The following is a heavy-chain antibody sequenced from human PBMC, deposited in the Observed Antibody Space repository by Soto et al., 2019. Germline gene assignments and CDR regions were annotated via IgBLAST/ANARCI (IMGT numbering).Heavy chain of an antibody. CDR3: ARDQDYYASSGYYVN. D-gene: IGHD3-22*01. V-gene: IGHV1-18*04. CDR1: GYTFTSYG. CDR2: ISAYNGNT. J-gene: IGHJ4*02. Sequence: QVPLVQSGTEVRKPGASVKVSCKTSGYTFTSYGISWVRQAPGQGLEWMGWISAYNGNTNYAQKLQGRVTMTTDTSTSTAYLELRSLRSDDTAVYYCARDQDYYASSGYYVNWGQGTLVTVSS.